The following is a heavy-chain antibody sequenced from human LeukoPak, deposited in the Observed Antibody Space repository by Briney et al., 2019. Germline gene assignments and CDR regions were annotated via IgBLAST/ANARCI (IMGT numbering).Heavy chain of an antibody. V-gene: IGHV4-34*01. D-gene: IGHD4-23*01. CDR3: ARVGNLDAFDI. CDR2: INHSGST. J-gene: IGHJ3*02. CDR1: GGSFSGYY. Sequence: SETLSLTCAVYGGSFSGYYWSWIRQPPGKGLEWIGEINHSGSTNYNPSPKSRVTISVDTSKNQFSLKLSSVTAADTAVYYCARVGNLDAFDIWGQGTMVTVSS.